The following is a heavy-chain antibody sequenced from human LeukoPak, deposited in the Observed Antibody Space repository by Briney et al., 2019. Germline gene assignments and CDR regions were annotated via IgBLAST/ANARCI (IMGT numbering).Heavy chain of an antibody. Sequence: PSGTLSLTCTVSGASISSHYWSWIRQFPGKGLEWIGYTHNSGSTNFNPSLKSRVTMSVDTSKNQFSLKLTSVTAADTARYYCARGGWSLDYWGQGTLVTVSS. D-gene: IGHD6-19*01. V-gene: IGHV4-59*11. CDR3: ARGGWSLDY. J-gene: IGHJ4*02. CDR2: THNSGST. CDR1: GASISSHY.